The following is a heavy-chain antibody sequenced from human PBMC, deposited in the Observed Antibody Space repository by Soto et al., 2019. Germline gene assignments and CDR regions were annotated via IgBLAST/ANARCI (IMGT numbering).Heavy chain of an antibody. CDR1: GFTFSSYS. D-gene: IGHD5-18*01. Sequence: GGSMRLSCAVSGFTFSSYSMNWVRQVPGEGLEWVSSISSSSSYIYYADSVKGRFTISRDNAKNSLYLQMNSLRAEYTAVYYCARDGYRGYSYGYSFDYWGQGTLVTVSS. CDR3: ARDGYRGYSYGYSFDY. CDR2: ISSSSSYI. J-gene: IGHJ4*02. V-gene: IGHV3-21*01.